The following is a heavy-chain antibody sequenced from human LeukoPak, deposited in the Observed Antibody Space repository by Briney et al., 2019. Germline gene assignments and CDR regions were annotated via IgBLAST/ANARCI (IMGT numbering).Heavy chain of an antibody. Sequence: GGSLRLSCAASGFTFSSYEMNWVRKAPGKGLEWVSVIGGSADSADYADSVKGRFTISRDDSKNTLYLQMISLRSEDTAVYYCANPPTVTKTRFDPWGQGILVTVSS. CDR2: IGGSADSA. D-gene: IGHD4-17*01. V-gene: IGHV3-23*01. J-gene: IGHJ5*02. CDR1: GFTFSSYE. CDR3: ANPPTVTKTRFDP.